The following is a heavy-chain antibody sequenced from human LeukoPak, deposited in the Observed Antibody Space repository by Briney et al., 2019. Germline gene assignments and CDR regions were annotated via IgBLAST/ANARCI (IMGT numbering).Heavy chain of an antibody. V-gene: IGHV1-24*01. CDR2: FDPEDGET. J-gene: IGHJ6*03. Sequence: GASVKVSCKVSGYTLTELSMHWVRQAPGKGLEWMGGFDPEDGETIYAQKFQGRVTMTEDTSTDTAYMELSSLRSEDTAVYYCATGLDVDKAAGNSYYYHYMDVWGKGTTVTVSS. CDR1: GYTLTELS. D-gene: IGHD6-13*01. CDR3: ATGLDVDKAAGNSYYYHYMDV.